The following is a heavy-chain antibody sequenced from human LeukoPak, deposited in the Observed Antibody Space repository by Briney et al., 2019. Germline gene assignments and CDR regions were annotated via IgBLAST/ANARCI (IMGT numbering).Heavy chain of an antibody. V-gene: IGHV1-69*13. CDR2: ISSIFGTS. J-gene: IGHJ4*02. D-gene: IGHD2-2*01. Sequence: SVKVSCKASGGTFSSYAISWVRQAPGQGREWMGGISSIFGTSNYAQKFQGRVTITADESTSTAYMELSSLRSEDTAVYYCARGGLEDRYCSRTSCYGAYFDYWGQGTLVTVSS. CDR3: ARGGLEDRYCSRTSCYGAYFDY. CDR1: GGTFSSYA.